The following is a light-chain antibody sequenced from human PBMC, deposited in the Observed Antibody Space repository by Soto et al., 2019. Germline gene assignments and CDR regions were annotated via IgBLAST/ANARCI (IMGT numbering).Light chain of an antibody. Sequence: QSVLTQPPSVSAAPGQKVTISCSGSSSNIGKNYVSWYQQLPGPAPKLLIYDSDRRPPGIPDRFSGSKSGTSATLYITGLQTGDEDDYYCGTWDSSLSSGVFGGGTKLTVL. CDR2: DSD. CDR1: SSNIGKNY. CDR3: GTWDSSLSSGV. J-gene: IGLJ2*01. V-gene: IGLV1-51*01.